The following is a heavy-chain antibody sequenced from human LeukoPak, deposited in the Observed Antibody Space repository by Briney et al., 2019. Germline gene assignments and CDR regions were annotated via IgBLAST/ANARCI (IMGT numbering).Heavy chain of an antibody. V-gene: IGHV3-7*01. CDR2: IKQDGSEK. D-gene: IGHD2-15*01. CDR1: RFTFSSYW. CDR3: ATAPTPYMDV. Sequence: GGSLRLSCAASRFTFSSYWMSWVRQAPGKGLEWVANIKQDGSEKYYVDSVKGRFTISRDNAKNSLYLQMNSLRAEDTAVYYCATAPTPYMDVWGKGTTVTVSS. J-gene: IGHJ6*03.